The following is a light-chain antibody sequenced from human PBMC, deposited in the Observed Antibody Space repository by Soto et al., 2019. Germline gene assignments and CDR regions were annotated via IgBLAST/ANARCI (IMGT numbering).Light chain of an antibody. CDR1: QSLSNSY. J-gene: IGKJ1*01. Sequence: EIVMTQSPATLSLSPGERATLSCRASQSLSNSYLAWYQQKPGQAPRLLIYGASTRATGIPARFSGSGSGTEFTLAISSLQSEDFAVYYCQQYNDWPRTFGQGTKVEIK. V-gene: IGKV3-15*01. CDR3: QQYNDWPRT. CDR2: GAS.